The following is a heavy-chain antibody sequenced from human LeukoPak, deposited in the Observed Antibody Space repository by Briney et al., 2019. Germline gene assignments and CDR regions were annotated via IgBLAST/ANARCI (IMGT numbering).Heavy chain of an antibody. CDR2: INHSGST. CDR1: GGSFSGYY. V-gene: IGHV4-34*01. CDR3: ASFNGVSYNWFDP. Sequence: SETLSLTCAVYGGSFSGYYWSWIRQPPGKGLEWIGEINHSGSTNYNPSLKSRVTISVDTSKNQFSLKLSSVTAADTAVYYCASFNGVSYNWFDPWGQGTLVTVSS. J-gene: IGHJ5*02. D-gene: IGHD2-8*01.